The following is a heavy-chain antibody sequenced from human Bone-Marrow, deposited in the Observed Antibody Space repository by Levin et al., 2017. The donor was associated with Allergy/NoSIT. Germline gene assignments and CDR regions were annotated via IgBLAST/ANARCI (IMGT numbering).Heavy chain of an antibody. CDR3: ARDMEVVTATFRERALDS. CDR2: ISPYRGNT. J-gene: IGHJ4*02. Sequence: ASVKVSCKASGYTFNMYGISWARQAPGQGLEWIGWISPYRGNTNYARNLRDRVTMTTDKSTSTAYMELRSLRSDDTAVYYCARDMEVVTATFRERALDSWGQGTLVTVSS. V-gene: IGHV1-18*01. D-gene: IGHD2-21*02. CDR1: GYTFNMYG.